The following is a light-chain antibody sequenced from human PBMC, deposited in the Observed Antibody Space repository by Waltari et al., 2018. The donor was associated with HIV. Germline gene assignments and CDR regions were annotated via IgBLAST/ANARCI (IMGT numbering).Light chain of an antibody. V-gene: IGLV3-21*02. CDR2: DDS. Sequence: SYVLTQPPSVSVAPRQTARITCGGNNIGSKSVHWYQQKPGQAPVLVVYDDSDRPSGIPERFSGSNSGNTATLTITRVEAGDEADFYCHVWDHTSDHPAVFGGGTKLTVL. CDR1: NIGSKS. J-gene: IGLJ2*01. CDR3: HVWDHTSDHPAV.